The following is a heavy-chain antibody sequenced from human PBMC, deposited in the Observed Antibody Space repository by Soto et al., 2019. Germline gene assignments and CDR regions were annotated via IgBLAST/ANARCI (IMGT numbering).Heavy chain of an antibody. CDR2: MQPSTGRT. V-gene: IGHV1-8*01. CDR3: ARDGGRHSGGIDY. Sequence: QVQLVQSGAEVREPGASVKVSCKASGYSFTSLDINWVRQTAGQGLEWMGWMQPSTGRTGYAQKFQGRVTITADESTSTAYMELSSLRSEDTAVYYCARDGGRHSGGIDYWGQGTLVTVSS. J-gene: IGHJ4*02. CDR1: GYSFTSLD. D-gene: IGHD1-26*01.